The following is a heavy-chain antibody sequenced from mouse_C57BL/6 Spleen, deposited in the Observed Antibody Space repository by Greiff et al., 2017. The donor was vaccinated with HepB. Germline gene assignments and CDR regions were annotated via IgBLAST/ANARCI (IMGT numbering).Heavy chain of an antibody. V-gene: IGHV5-9-1*02. D-gene: IGHD1-1*01. CDR1: GFTFSSYA. J-gene: IGHJ4*01. CDR2: ISSGGDYI. Sequence: EVQLVESGEGLVKPGGSLKLSCAASGFTFSSYAMSWVRQTPEKRLEWVAYISSGGDYIYYADTVKGRFTISRDNARNTLYLQMSSLKSEDTAMYYCTRVYYYGSSYGAMDYWGQGTSVTVSS. CDR3: TRVYYYGSSYGAMDY.